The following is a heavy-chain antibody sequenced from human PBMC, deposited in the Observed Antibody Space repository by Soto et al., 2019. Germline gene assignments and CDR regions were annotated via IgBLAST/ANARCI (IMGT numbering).Heavy chain of an antibody. D-gene: IGHD3-3*01. Sequence: PGGSLRLSCAASGFTFSSYWMSWVRQAPGKGLEWVANIKQDGSEKYYVDSVKGRFTISRDNAKNSLYLQMNSLRAEDTAVYYCARDRVYYDFWSGYNYYYGMAVWGQGTTVTVSS. J-gene: IGHJ6*02. CDR3: ARDRVYYDFWSGYNYYYGMAV. CDR1: GFTFSSYW. CDR2: IKQDGSEK. V-gene: IGHV3-7*01.